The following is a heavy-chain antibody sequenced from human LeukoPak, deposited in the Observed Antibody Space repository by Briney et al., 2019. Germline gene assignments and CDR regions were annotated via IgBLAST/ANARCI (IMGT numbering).Heavy chain of an antibody. Sequence: GGSLRLSCAASGFIVSSNYMSWVRQAPGKGLEWVSAISGSGGSTYYADSVKGRFTISRDNSKNTLYLQMNSLRAEDTAVYYCARDYDILTGYYNPWGQGTQVTVSS. D-gene: IGHD3-9*01. V-gene: IGHV3-23*01. CDR1: GFIVSSNY. J-gene: IGHJ5*02. CDR3: ARDYDILTGYYNP. CDR2: ISGSGGST.